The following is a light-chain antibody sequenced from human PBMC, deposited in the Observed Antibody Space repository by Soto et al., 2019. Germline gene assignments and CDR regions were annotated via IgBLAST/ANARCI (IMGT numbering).Light chain of an antibody. V-gene: IGLV2-14*01. CDR2: DVS. CDR3: SSYTSSSTLA. Sequence: QSVLTQPASVSGCPGQSITISCTGTSSDVGGYNYVSWYQQHPGKAPKLMIYDVSNRPSGVSNRFSGSKSGNTASLTISGLQAEDEADYYCSSYTSSSTLAFGGGTKLTVL. J-gene: IGLJ2*01. CDR1: SSDVGGYNY.